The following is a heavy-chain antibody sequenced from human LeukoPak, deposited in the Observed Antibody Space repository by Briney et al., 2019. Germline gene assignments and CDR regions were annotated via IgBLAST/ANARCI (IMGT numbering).Heavy chain of an antibody. V-gene: IGHV3-11*01. Sequence: SGGSLRLSCAASGFTFSDYYMSWIRQAPGKGLEWVSYISSSGSTRYYADSVKGRFTIARDNAKNSMYLQMDSLRGEDTAVYYCARVRMDYGSGSPADYWGQGTLVTVSS. CDR3: ARVRMDYGSGSPADY. D-gene: IGHD3-10*01. CDR2: ISSSGSTR. J-gene: IGHJ4*02. CDR1: GFTFSDYY.